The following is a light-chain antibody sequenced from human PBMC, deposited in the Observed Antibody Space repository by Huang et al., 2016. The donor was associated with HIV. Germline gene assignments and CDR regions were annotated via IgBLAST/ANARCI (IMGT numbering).Light chain of an antibody. J-gene: IGKJ2*01. V-gene: IGKV4-1*01. CDR3: QQYYTNPYT. CDR1: QDLFYNSTEKNY. Sequence: IVMTQSPESLTLSLGARAAINCKSSQDLFYNSTEKNYLAWYPQKPRQPPKLLLYWASTLDSGVPARFRGSGSRTSFTLTINGLQSDDSALYYCQQYYTNPYTFGQGTKLEIK. CDR2: WAS.